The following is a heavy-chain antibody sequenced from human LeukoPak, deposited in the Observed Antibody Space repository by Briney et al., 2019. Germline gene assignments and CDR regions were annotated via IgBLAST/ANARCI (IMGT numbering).Heavy chain of an antibody. Sequence: PGGSLRLSCAASGSTFSYYWMYWVRQAPGKGLEWVASIKLDGSEQYYLGSVKGRFTISRDNARNSLYLQMNSLRAEDTAMYYCARDSPRGWSMDVWGKGTTVTVSS. CDR1: GSTFSYYW. D-gene: IGHD3-10*01. J-gene: IGHJ6*03. CDR2: IKLDGSEQ. V-gene: IGHV3-7*01. CDR3: ARDSPRGWSMDV.